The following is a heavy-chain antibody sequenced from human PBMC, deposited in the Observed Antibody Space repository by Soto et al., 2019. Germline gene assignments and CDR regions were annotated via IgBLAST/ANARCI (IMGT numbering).Heavy chain of an antibody. CDR3: ARVWDSSGPNFDY. V-gene: IGHV4-31*03. CDR1: GGSISSGGYY. Sequence: QVQLQESGPGLVKPSQTLSLTCTVSGGSISSGGYYWSWIRQHPGKGLEWIGYIYYSGSTYYNSSLKSRVTTSADTSKNQFSLKLPSVTAADTAVYYCARVWDSSGPNFDYWGQGPLVTVSS. CDR2: IYYSGST. D-gene: IGHD3-22*01. J-gene: IGHJ4*02.